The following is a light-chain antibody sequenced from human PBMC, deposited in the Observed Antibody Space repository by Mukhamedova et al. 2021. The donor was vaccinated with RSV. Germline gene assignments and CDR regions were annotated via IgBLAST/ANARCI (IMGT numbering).Light chain of an antibody. CDR3: LKYNSSPLT. V-gene: IGKV1-27*01. J-gene: IGKJ1*01. CDR1: GISNY. Sequence: GISNYLAWFQQKPGKVPKLLIYAASTLQSGVPSRFSCSGSWTGFTLTINSLQPEDVATYFFLKYNSSPLTFGQGTKVEIK. CDR2: AAS.